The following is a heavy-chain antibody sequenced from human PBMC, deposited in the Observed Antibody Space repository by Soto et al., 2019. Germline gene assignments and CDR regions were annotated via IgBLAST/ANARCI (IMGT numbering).Heavy chain of an antibody. V-gene: IGHV1-69*06. D-gene: IGHD3-3*01. CDR2: IIPIFGTA. J-gene: IGHJ5*02. Sequence: QVQLVQSGAEVKKPGSSVKVSCKASGGTFSSYAISWVRQAPGQGLEWMGGIIPIFGTANYAQKFQGRVTITADKSTSTAYMELSSLRSEDTAMYYCARVRRRFLEWLSRGGSFDPWGQGTLVTVSS. CDR1: GGTFSSYA. CDR3: ARVRRRFLEWLSRGGSFDP.